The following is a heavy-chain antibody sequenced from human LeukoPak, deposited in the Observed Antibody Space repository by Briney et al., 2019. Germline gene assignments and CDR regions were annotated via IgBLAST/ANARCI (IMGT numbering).Heavy chain of an antibody. J-gene: IGHJ3*02. D-gene: IGHD6-19*01. Sequence: SETLSLTCTVSGGSIRSYYWTWIRQPDGKGLEWIGRIYASGSTNYNPSLKSRVTMSVDPSKNQFSLRLNSVTAADTAVYYCASPGYSSGWYAFDIWGQGTMVTVSS. CDR3: ASPGYSSGWYAFDI. V-gene: IGHV4-4*07. CDR2: IYASGST. CDR1: GGSIRSYY.